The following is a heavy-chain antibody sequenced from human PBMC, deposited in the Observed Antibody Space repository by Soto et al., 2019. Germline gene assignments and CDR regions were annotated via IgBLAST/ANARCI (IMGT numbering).Heavy chain of an antibody. J-gene: IGHJ3*02. Sequence: GGSLRLSCAASGFTFDDYAMHWVRQAPGKGLEWVSGISWNSGSIGYADSVKGRFTISRDNAKKSLDLQMNSLRAEDTALYYCAKDSHVNIVATIIWGQGTMVTVSS. CDR2: ISWNSGSI. CDR3: AKDSHVNIVATII. CDR1: GFTFDDYA. V-gene: IGHV3-9*01. D-gene: IGHD5-12*01.